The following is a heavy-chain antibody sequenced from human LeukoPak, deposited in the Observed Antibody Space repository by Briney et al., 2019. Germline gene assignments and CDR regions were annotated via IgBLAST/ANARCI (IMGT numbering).Heavy chain of an antibody. Sequence: PGGSLRLSCAASGFTFSTYSMNWVRQAPGKGLEWISYISSSSSTMYYADSVKGRFTISRDNAKNSLFLQMNGLRAEDTAVYYCASDCSSSTCYGSWFDPWGPGTLVTVSS. CDR3: ASDCSSSTCYGSWFDP. D-gene: IGHD2/OR15-2a*01. J-gene: IGHJ5*02. V-gene: IGHV3-48*01. CDR2: ISSSSSTM. CDR1: GFTFSTYS.